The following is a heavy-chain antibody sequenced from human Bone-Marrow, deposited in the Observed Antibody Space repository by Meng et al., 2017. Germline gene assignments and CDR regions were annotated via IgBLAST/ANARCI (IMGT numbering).Heavy chain of an antibody. J-gene: IGHJ4*02. CDR3: ATRGNPYLDR. CDR1: DYTLTSDG. V-gene: IGHV1-18*04. CDR2: INIYNGIT. Sequence: QVQLVQSGAEVKKPGASVKVSCKSSDYTLTSDGFSWVRQAPGQGLQWMGWINIYNGITNYGRNFQGRVTLTTDTSTSTGYMELRSLTSDDTAVYYCATRGNPYLDRWGQGTLVTVSS.